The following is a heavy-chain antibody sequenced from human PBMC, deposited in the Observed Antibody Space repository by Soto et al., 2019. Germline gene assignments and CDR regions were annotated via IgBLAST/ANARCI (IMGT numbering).Heavy chain of an antibody. CDR3: ARAVGEYMWEGAFDI. D-gene: IGHD1-26*01. CDR1: GFTFSSYS. CDR2: ISSSSSYI. V-gene: IGHV3-21*01. J-gene: IGHJ3*02. Sequence: GGSLRLSCAASGFTFSSYSMNWVRQAPGKGLEWVSSISSSSSYIYYADSVKGRFTISRDNAKNSLYLQMNSLRAEDTAVYYCARAVGEYMWEGAFDIWGQGTMVTVSS.